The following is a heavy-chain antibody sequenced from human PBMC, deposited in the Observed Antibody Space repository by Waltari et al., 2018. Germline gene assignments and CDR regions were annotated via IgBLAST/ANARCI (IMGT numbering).Heavy chain of an antibody. Sequence: QVQLQESGPGLVKPSETLSLTCAVSGYSISSGYYWGWIGQPPGKGLEWIGSIYHSGSTYYNPSLKSRVTISVDTSKNQFSLKLSSVTAADTAVYYCARGGRYYDILTGYYSIRAFDIWGQGTMVTVSS. J-gene: IGHJ3*02. D-gene: IGHD3-9*01. V-gene: IGHV4-38-2*01. CDR3: ARGGRYYDILTGYYSIRAFDI. CDR1: GYSISSGYY. CDR2: IYHSGST.